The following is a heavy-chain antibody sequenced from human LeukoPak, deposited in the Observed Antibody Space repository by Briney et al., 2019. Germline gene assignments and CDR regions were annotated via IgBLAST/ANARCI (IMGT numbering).Heavy chain of an antibody. V-gene: IGHV3-23*01. CDR2: ISGSGGST. CDR1: GFTFSSYA. Sequence: GGSLRLSCAASGFTFSSYAMSWVRQAPGKGLEWVSAISGSGGSTYYADSVKGRFTISRDDSKNTLYLQMNSLRAEDTAVYYCAKDTLGDGGTHWGQGTLVTVSS. CDR3: AKDTLGDGGTH. J-gene: IGHJ4*02. D-gene: IGHD2-15*01.